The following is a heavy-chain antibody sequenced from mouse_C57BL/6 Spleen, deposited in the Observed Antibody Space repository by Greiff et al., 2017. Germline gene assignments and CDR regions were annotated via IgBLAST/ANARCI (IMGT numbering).Heavy chain of an antibody. J-gene: IGHJ1*03. V-gene: IGHV1-76*01. CDR1: GYTFTDYY. Sequence: QVQLQQSGAELVRPGASVKLSCKASGYTFTDYYINWVKQRPGQGLEWIARIYPGSGNTYYNEKFKGKATLTAEKSSSTAYMQLSSLTSEDSAVYFCARGGYYGSSFHWYFDVWGTGTTVTVSS. CDR3: ARGGYYGSSFHWYFDV. D-gene: IGHD1-1*01. CDR2: IYPGSGNT.